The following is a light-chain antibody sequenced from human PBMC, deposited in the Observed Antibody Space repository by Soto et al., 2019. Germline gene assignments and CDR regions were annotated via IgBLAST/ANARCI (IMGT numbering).Light chain of an antibody. V-gene: IGKV1-39*01. CDR1: QSISSY. CDR3: QQYNSFSLT. Sequence: DIQMTHSPSSLSASVLDIVTFTFRASQSISSYLNWYQQKPGKAPKVLIYAASSLQSGVPSRFSGSGSGTEFTLTISSLQPDDFATYYCQQYNSFSLTFGGGTKVDIK. CDR2: AAS. J-gene: IGKJ4*01.